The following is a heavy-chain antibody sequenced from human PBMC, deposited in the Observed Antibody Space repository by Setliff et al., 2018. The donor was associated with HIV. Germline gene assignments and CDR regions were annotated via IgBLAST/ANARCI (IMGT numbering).Heavy chain of an antibody. J-gene: IGHJ4*02. CDR1: GGSISSYY. CDR3: ARDAGGSVGNYYFDY. Sequence: PSETLSLTCIVSGGSISSYYWSWIRQPTGKGLEWIGYIYYSGSTNYNPSLKNRVTISIDTSKKQFSLNLSSVTAADTAVYYCARDAGGSVGNYYFDYWGQGTLVTVSS. CDR2: IYYSGST. V-gene: IGHV4-59*01. D-gene: IGHD2-15*01.